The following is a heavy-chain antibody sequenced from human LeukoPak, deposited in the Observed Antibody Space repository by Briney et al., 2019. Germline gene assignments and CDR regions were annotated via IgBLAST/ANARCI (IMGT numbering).Heavy chain of an antibody. CDR2: MNPNTGNT. Sequence: GESLKISCKGSGYSFTSYWIAWVRQMPGKGLEWMGWMNPNTGNTGFAQKFQGRVTITQNTSISTVYMELNSLTSEDTAIYYCARRGLVAGIYDLVYGFDIWGQGTMVTVSS. CDR1: GYSFTSYW. D-gene: IGHD3/OR15-3a*01. V-gene: IGHV1-8*03. J-gene: IGHJ3*02. CDR3: ARRGLVAGIYDLVYGFDI.